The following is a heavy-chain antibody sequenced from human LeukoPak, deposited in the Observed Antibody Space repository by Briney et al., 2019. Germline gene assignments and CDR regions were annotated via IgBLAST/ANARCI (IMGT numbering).Heavy chain of an antibody. D-gene: IGHD2-2*01. V-gene: IGHV1-8*01. Sequence: GASVTVSFKASGYTFTSYDINWVRQATGQGLEWMGGMNPNSGNTGYAQKFQGRFTMIRTTSISTAYMALCSLRSEDTAVYYCARGRGVVVPAALLFWDYYYGMDVWGQGTTVTVSS. CDR2: MNPNSGNT. CDR1: GYTFTSYD. J-gene: IGHJ6*02. CDR3: ARGRGVVVPAALLFWDYYYGMDV.